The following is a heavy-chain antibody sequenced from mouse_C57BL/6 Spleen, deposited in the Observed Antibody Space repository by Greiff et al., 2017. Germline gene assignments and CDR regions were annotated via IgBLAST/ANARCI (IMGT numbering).Heavy chain of an antibody. CDR2: ISSGSSTN. CDR3: ARGLGPRGFAY. Sequence: EVQLQQSGGGLVKPGGSLKLSCAASGFTFSDYGMHWVRQAPEKGLEWVAYISSGSSTNYYADTVKGRFTISRDNAKNTLFLKMTSLRSEDTAMYYCARGLGPRGFAYWGQGTLVTVSA. V-gene: IGHV5-17*01. J-gene: IGHJ3*01. D-gene: IGHD4-1*01. CDR1: GFTFSDYG.